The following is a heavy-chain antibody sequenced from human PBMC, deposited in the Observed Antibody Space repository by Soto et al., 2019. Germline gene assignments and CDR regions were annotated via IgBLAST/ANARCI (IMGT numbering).Heavy chain of an antibody. J-gene: IGHJ4*02. CDR2: VQQGGSER. CDR3: VRGDR. CDR1: GFMFSNFW. Sequence: EVQLVEAGGGLVQPGESLRLSCAASGFMFSNFWMSWVRQGPAKGLEWVASVQQGGSERYYVDSVKGRFTISRDNAKNSLYLQMNSLTAEDTAGYYCVRGDRWGRGTLVTVSS. V-gene: IGHV3-7*01.